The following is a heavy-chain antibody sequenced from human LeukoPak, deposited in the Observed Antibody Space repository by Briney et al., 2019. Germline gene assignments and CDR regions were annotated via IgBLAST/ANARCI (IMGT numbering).Heavy chain of an antibody. CDR1: GGSISSYY. D-gene: IGHD3-10*01. CDR3: ARHPPFGAGSYYHYYFDY. J-gene: IGHJ4*02. V-gene: IGHV4-59*08. Sequence: SETQSLTCTVSGGSISSYYWSWIRQPPGKGLEWIGYIYYSGSTNYNPSLKSRVTISVDTSKNQFSLKLSSVTAADTAVYYCARHPPFGAGSYYHYYFDYWGQGTLVTVSS. CDR2: IYYSGST.